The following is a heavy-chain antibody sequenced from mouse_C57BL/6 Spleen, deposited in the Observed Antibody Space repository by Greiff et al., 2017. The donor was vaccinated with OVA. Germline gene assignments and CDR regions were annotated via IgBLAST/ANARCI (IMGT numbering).Heavy chain of an antibody. V-gene: IGHV1-50*01. CDR1: GYTFTSYW. D-gene: IGHD2-1*01. Sequence: VQLQQPGAELVKPGASVKLSCKASGYTFTSYWMQWVKQRPGQGLEWIGEIDPSDSYTNYNQKFKGKATLTVDTSSSTAYMQLSSLTSEDSAVYYCARGGNYVGKLWYFDVWGTGTTVTVSS. J-gene: IGHJ1*03. CDR2: IDPSDSYT. CDR3: ARGGNYVGKLWYFDV.